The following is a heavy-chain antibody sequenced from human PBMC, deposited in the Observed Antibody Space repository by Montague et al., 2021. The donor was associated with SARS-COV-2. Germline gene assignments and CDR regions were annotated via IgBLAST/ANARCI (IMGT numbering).Heavy chain of an antibody. CDR1: GDSIRRYY. V-gene: IGHV4-4*07. CDR2: IYTGGYV. CDR3: ARAIWHLDV. J-gene: IGHJ2*01. Sequence: SETLSLTCSVSGDSIRRYYWSWIRQSDGKGLEWIGRIYTGGYVNXNPALQSRVSMSVDTSKSQVSLNVASVTAADTAVYYCARAIWHLDVWGRGILVTVSS.